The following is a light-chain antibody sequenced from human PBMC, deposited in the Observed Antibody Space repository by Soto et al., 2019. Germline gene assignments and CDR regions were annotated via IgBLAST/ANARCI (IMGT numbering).Light chain of an antibody. CDR3: SSYAGSNNV. CDR2: EVS. Sequence: QSALTQPPSASGSPGQSVTFSCTGTSSDVGGYNYVSWYQQHPGKAPKLMIYEVSKRPSGVPDRFSGSKSGNTASLTVSGLQAEDEADYYCSSYAGSNNVFGTGTKVTV. V-gene: IGLV2-8*01. J-gene: IGLJ1*01. CDR1: SSDVGGYNY.